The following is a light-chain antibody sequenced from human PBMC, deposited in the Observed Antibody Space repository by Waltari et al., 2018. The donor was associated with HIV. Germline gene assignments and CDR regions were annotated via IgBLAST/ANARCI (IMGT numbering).Light chain of an antibody. CDR2: GDD. CDR3: ATWDDSLSGVL. CDR1: TSNIGSNF. V-gene: IGLV1-47*01. J-gene: IGLJ3*02. Sequence: QSVLTQPPSTSGTPGQTVTISSSGSTSNIGSNFVYWYQKRHGTAPTRLIYGDDQRPSGVPDRLSVSKSGTSASLAISGLLSEDEAEYYCATWDDSLSGVLFGGGTKLTVL.